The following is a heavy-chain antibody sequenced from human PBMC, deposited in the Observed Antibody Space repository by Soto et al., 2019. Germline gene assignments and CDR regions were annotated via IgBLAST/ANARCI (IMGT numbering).Heavy chain of an antibody. D-gene: IGHD2-21*02. CDR2: INHSGST. Sequence: TSETLSLTCAVYGGSFSGYYWSWIRQPPGKGLEWIGEINHSGSTNYNPSLKSRVTISVDTSKNQFSLKLSSVTAADTAVYYCARGSPVVTATTYYFDYWGQGTLVTVSS. CDR3: ARGSPVVTATTYYFDY. CDR1: GGSFSGYY. J-gene: IGHJ4*02. V-gene: IGHV4-34*01.